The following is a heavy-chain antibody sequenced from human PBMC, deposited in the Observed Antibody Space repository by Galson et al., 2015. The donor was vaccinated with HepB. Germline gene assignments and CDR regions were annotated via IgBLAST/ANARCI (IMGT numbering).Heavy chain of an antibody. V-gene: IGHV3-30*18. Sequence: SLRLSCAASGFTFSNYGMHWVRQAPGKGLEWVAVISYDGSNKYYADSVKGRFTIPRDNSKNTLYLQMNSLRAEDTALYYCAKDPYLYSALAGTMAGFDYWGQGTLVTVPS. CDR3: AKDPYLYSALAGTMAGFDY. J-gene: IGHJ4*02. CDR2: ISYDGSNK. CDR1: GFTFSNYG. D-gene: IGHD6-19*01.